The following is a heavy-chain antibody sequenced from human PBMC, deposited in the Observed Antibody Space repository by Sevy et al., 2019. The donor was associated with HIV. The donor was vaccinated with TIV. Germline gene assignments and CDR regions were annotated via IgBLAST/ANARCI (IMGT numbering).Heavy chain of an antibody. V-gene: IGHV3-48*04. D-gene: IGHD5-12*01. CDR1: GFIFSNYN. CDR3: VRGRAMIIYD. CDR2: ISSSGSPI. J-gene: IGHJ4*02. Sequence: GGSLRLSCAGSGFIFSNYNMKWVRQAPGKGLEWVSYISSSGSPIYYADSVKGRFTISRDNAKSSLYLQMNSLRAEDTAVYYCVRGRAMIIYDWGQGTLVTVSS.